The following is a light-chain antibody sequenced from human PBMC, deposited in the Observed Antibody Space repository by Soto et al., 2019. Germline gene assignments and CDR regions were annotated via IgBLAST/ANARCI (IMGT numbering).Light chain of an antibody. CDR2: DAS. CDR1: QSVNNH. J-gene: IGKJ4*01. V-gene: IGKV3-11*01. CDR3: HQRYSWPLP. Sequence: EIVLTQSPATLSLSPGERATLSCRASQSVNNHLAWYQHKPGQTPRLLIYDASKRATGIPARFSGSGSGTDFTLTISSLEPEDFAVYYCHQRYSWPLPFGGGTKVEI.